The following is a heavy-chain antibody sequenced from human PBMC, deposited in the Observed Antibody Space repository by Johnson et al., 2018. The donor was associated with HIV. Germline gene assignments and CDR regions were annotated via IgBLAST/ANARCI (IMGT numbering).Heavy chain of an antibody. D-gene: IGHD5-18*01. V-gene: IGHV3-9*01. CDR3: ATWIQLWPDAFDI. Sequence: VQLVESGGGLVQPGRSLRLSCAASGFTFEDYAMHWVRQAPGKGLEWVAGISWNSGSIGYADSVKGRFTISRDNSKNTLYLQMTSLRAEDTAVYYCATWIQLWPDAFDIWGQGTMVTVSS. CDR2: ISWNSGSI. J-gene: IGHJ3*02. CDR1: GFTFEDYA.